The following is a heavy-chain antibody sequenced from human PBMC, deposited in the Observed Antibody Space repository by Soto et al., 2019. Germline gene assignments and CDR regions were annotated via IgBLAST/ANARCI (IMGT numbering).Heavy chain of an antibody. V-gene: IGHV1-18*01. J-gene: IGHJ3*01. D-gene: IGHD3-3*01. Sequence: QVQLVQSGDEVKKPGASVKVSCQASGYIFNNYGVSWVRQAPGQGLEWMGWISVHNGNTNYAQKVQDRVTVTADTSTSTVFMELRSLTSDDTAIYYCARDVSIFELPIAGGAFDVWGQGTVVTVSS. CDR2: ISVHNGNT. CDR3: ARDVSIFELPIAGGAFDV. CDR1: GYIFNNYG.